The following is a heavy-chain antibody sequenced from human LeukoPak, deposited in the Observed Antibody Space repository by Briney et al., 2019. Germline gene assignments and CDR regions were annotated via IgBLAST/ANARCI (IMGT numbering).Heavy chain of an antibody. CDR1: GFTFRSFW. CDR3: ARSLIGESPGT. Sequence: KSGGSLRLSCAASGFTFRSFWMHWVRQAPGKGLVWVSRINSDGSSTSYADSVKGRFTISRDNAKNTLYLQMNSLRAEDTAAYYCARSLIGESPGTWGQGTLVTVSS. D-gene: IGHD1-14*01. J-gene: IGHJ5*02. V-gene: IGHV3-74*01. CDR2: INSDGSST.